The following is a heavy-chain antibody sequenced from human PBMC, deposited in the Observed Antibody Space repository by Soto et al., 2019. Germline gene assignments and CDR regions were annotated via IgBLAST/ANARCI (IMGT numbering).Heavy chain of an antibody. CDR3: AKDLYYYDPVNWFDP. CDR2: ISSSVSTI. Sequence: GWSLRLSCAASGFTFSDYDMSWIRQAPGKGLEWVSYISSSVSTIYYADSVKGRFTISRDNAKNSLYLQMNSLRTEDKAVYYCAKDLYYYDPVNWFDPWGQGTLVTVSS. D-gene: IGHD3-22*01. V-gene: IGHV3-11*01. J-gene: IGHJ5*02. CDR1: GFTFSDYD.